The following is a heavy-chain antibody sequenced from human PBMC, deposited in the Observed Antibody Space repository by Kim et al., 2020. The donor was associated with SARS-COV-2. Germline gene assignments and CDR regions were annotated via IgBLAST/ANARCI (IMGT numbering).Heavy chain of an antibody. D-gene: IGHD6-13*01. V-gene: IGHV3-48*02. J-gene: IGHJ4*02. CDR1: GFTFSSYS. CDR3: ARDFSSSWYNPWRPSIDY. Sequence: GGSLRLSCAASGFTFSSYSMNWVRQAPGKGLEWVSYISSSSSTIYYADSVKGRFTISRDNAKNSLYLQMNSLRDEDTAVYYCARDFSSSWYNPWRPSIDYWGQGTLVTVSS. CDR2: ISSSSSTI.